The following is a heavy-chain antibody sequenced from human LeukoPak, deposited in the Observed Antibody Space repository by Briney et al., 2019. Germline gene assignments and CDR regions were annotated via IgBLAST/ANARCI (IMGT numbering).Heavy chain of an antibody. CDR3: ARGYYDFWSGYYDGAGYMDV. J-gene: IGHJ6*03. CDR1: GFTFSSYS. D-gene: IGHD3-3*01. V-gene: IGHV3-21*01. Sequence: GGSLRLSCAASGFTFSSYSMNWVRQAPGKGLEWVSCISSSSSYIHYADSVKGRFTISRDNAKNSLYLQMNSLRAEDTAVYYCARGYYDFWSGYYDGAGYMDVWGKGTTVIVSS. CDR2: ISSSSSYI.